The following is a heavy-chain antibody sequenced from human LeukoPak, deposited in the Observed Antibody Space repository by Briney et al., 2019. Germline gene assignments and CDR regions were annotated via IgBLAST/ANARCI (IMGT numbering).Heavy chain of an antibody. CDR2: VSASGNTT. Sequence: QPGGSLRLSCAASGSTFSSFSMSWVRQTPGKGLEWVSAVSASGNTTYYADSVKGRLTISRDNSKNALYLQMHTLRADDTAVYYCAKNGRWSCYCVASCGQGTLVTVSS. J-gene: IGHJ5*02. CDR3: AKNGRWSCYCVAS. CDR1: GSTFSSFS. D-gene: IGHD4-23*01. V-gene: IGHV3-23*01.